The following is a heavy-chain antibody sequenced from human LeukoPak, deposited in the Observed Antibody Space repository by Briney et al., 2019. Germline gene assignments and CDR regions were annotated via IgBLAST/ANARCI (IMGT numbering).Heavy chain of an antibody. CDR2: ISGSGGST. CDR3: AKDRGAATIRGIDY. D-gene: IGHD5-12*01. V-gene: IGHV3-23*01. J-gene: IGHJ4*02. Sequence: TGGSLRLSCAAPGFSFSSYGMSWVRQAPGKGLEWVSAISGSGGSTYYADSVKGRFTISRDNSKNTLYLQMNSLRAEDTAVYYCAKDRGAATIRGIDYWGQGTLVTVSS. CDR1: GFSFSSYG.